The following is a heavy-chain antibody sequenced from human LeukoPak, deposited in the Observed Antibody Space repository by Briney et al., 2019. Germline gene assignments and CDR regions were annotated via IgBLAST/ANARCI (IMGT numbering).Heavy chain of an antibody. V-gene: IGHV1-2*02. Sequence: ASVKVSCKASGYTFTDYYMHWVRQAPGQGLEWMGWINPNNVGTDYAQKFQGRVTMTRDTSISTVYMELSSLRSDDTAVYYCVTTFGGSGSYDFDYWGQGTLVTVSS. CDR3: VTTFGGSGSYDFDY. CDR2: INPNNVGT. CDR1: GYTFTDYY. D-gene: IGHD3-10*01. J-gene: IGHJ4*02.